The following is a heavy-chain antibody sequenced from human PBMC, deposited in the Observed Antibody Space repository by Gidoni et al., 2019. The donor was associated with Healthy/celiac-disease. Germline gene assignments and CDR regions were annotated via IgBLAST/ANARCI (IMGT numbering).Heavy chain of an antibody. J-gene: IGHJ4*02. Sequence: QVPLVESGGGVVPPGRSLRLSCAASGFTFRSYSMHWVRQAPGKGLAWVAVISYDGSNKYYADSVKGRFTISRDNSKNTLYLQMNSLRAEDTAVYYCARVEQVGVLRYFDWLLQLDYWGQGTLVTVSS. CDR3: ARVEQVGVLRYFDWLLQLDY. CDR2: ISYDGSNK. D-gene: IGHD3-9*01. V-gene: IGHV3-30*04. CDR1: GFTFRSYS.